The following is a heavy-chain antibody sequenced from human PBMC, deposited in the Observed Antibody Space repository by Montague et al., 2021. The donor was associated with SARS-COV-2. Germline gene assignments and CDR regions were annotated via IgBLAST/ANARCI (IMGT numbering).Heavy chain of an antibody. CDR1: GGSFSGYY. Sequence: SETLSLTCAVYGGSFSGYYWSWIRQPPGKGLEWIGEIDHSGSTNYNPPLKSRVTISVDTSKNQFSRKLSSVTAADTAVYYCASLTLGYCSSTSCYSDWFDPWGQGTLVTVSS. CDR2: IDHSGST. J-gene: IGHJ5*02. D-gene: IGHD2-2*02. CDR3: ASLTLGYCSSTSCYSDWFDP. V-gene: IGHV4-34*01.